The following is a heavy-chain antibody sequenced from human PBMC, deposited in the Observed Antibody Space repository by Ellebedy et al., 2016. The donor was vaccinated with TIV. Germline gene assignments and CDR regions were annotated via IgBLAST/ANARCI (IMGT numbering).Heavy chain of an antibody. CDR1: GFTFRSEW. D-gene: IGHD4-17*01. J-gene: IGHJ3*02. CDR3: ANQADYGVHDAFDI. V-gene: IGHV3-23*01. Sequence: PGGSLRLSCAASGFTFRSEWMSWVRQAPGKGLEWVSGISGSGGSTYYADSVKGRFTISRDNSKNTLYLQMNSLRAEDTAVYYCANQADYGVHDAFDIWGQGTKVTVSS. CDR2: ISGSGGST.